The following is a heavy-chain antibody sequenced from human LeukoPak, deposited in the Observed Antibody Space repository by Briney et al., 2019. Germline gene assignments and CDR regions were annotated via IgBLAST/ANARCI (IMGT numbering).Heavy chain of an antibody. CDR1: GFTFTSYY. J-gene: IGHJ4*02. CDR3: ARGVSYRVVVTATDFDY. CDR2: IGSSSTHI. Sequence: GGSLRLSCEASGFTFTSYYMNWVRQAPGRGLEWVSSIGSSSTHIYYADSVKGRFTISRDNAKNSLYLQMNSLRAEDTAVYYCARGVSYRVVVTATDFDYWGQGTLVTASS. V-gene: IGHV3-21*01. D-gene: IGHD2-21*02.